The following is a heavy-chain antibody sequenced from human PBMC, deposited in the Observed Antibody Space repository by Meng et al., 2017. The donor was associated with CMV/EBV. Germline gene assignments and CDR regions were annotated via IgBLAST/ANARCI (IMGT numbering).Heavy chain of an antibody. CDR2: VSYDGSDK. CDR3: ARVNCSSTSCYHDAFDI. CDR1: FTFSRYA. J-gene: IGHJ3*02. D-gene: IGHD2-2*01. V-gene: IGHV3-30-3*01. Sequence: FTFSRYAMHWVRQAPGKGLEWVAVVSYDGSDKFYADSVKGRFTISRDNSKSTLYLQMNSLRAEDTAVYYCARVNCSSTSCYHDAFDIWGQGTMVTVSS.